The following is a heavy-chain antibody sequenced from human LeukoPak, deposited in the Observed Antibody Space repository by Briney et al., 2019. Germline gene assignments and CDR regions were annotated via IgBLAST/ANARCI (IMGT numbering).Heavy chain of an antibody. V-gene: IGHV5-51*01. CDR1: GYTFSSYW. Sequence: GGSLRLSCTGSGYTFSSYWIGWVRQMPGKGLEWMGIIYPGDSDTRYSPSLQGQVTISVDTSIGTAYLQWSNLKASDTAIYYCARQNDFRLDYWGQGTLVTVSS. CDR3: ARQNDFRLDY. CDR2: IYPGDSDT. D-gene: IGHD3-3*01. J-gene: IGHJ4*02.